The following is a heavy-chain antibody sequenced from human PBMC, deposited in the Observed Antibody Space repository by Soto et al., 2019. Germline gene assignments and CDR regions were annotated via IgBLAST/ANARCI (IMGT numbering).Heavy chain of an antibody. CDR3: ARDPARLTNLGFDPKGYFDS. CDR2: IYYSETT. V-gene: IGHV4-31*03. J-gene: IGHJ4*02. CDR1: GDSITSSGYY. D-gene: IGHD5-12*01. Sequence: PSETLSLTCTVSGDSITSSGYYWSWIRQHPGKGLEWIGYIYYSETTYYNPSLKSRVSMSLDASKSQFSLRLSSVTAADTAVYYCARDPARLTNLGFDPKGYFDSWGLGTLVTVSS.